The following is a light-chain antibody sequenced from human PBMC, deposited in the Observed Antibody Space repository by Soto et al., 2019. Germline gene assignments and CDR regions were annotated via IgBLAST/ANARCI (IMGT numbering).Light chain of an antibody. CDR3: SSYTTTSTYV. Sequence: QSVLTQPASVSASPGQSISLSCTGTSNDVGAFDYVSWYQQHPGKAPKLIIFEVFNRPSGVSTRFSGSKSGSTASLTISGLQAEDEADYFCSSYTTTSTYVFGTGTKLTVL. CDR2: EVF. V-gene: IGLV2-14*01. CDR1: SNDVGAFDY. J-gene: IGLJ1*01.